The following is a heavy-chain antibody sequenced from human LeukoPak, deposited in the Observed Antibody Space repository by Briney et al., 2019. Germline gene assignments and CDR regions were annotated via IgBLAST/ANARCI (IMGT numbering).Heavy chain of an antibody. Sequence: GGSLRLSCTASGFTFGDYLMSWVRQAPGKGLEWIGFISGGTTAYSASVKGRFITSTGDSTRITFLQLNSLTTEETAAYYCSTGSGWLSVYWGQGTLVTVPS. V-gene: IGHV3-49*04. J-gene: IGHJ4*02. CDR2: ISGGTT. CDR3: STGSGWLSVY. D-gene: IGHD6-19*01. CDR1: GFTFGDYL.